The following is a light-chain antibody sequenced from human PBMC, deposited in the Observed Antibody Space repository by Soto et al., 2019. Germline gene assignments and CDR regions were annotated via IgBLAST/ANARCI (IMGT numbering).Light chain of an antibody. V-gene: IGKV1-39*01. Sequence: DIQMTQSPSSLSASLGDRVTITCRASQSISSYLNWYQKKPGKAPKLLIYAASSLQSGVPSRFRGSGSGTDFTLNISSLHPEDFATFYCQRSYSTPRTVGQVTKLEIK. CDR2: AAS. CDR3: QRSYSTPRT. CDR1: QSISSY. J-gene: IGKJ2*01.